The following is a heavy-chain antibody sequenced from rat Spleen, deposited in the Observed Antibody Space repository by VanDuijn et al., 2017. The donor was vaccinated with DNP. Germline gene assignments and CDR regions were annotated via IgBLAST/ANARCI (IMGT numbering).Heavy chain of an antibody. V-gene: IGHV3-1*01. Sequence: EVQLQESGPGLVKPSQSLSLTCSVTGYSITSNYWAWIRKFPGNKMEWMGYISYSGSTSYNPSLKSRISITRDTSKNQFFLQLNSVTPEDTATYYCARFGPDLDYWGQGVMVTVSS. D-gene: IGHD3-1*01. CDR3: ARFGPDLDY. CDR2: ISYSGST. J-gene: IGHJ2*01. CDR1: GYSITSNY.